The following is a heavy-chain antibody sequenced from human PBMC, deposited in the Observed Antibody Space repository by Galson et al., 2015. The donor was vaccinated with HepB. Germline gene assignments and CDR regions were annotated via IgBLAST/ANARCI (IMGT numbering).Heavy chain of an antibody. J-gene: IGHJ4*02. V-gene: IGHV3-48*01. CDR1: GFTLSDYS. D-gene: IGHD6-13*01. CDR3: ARGRSPPWGSGWYSEL. Sequence: SLRLSCAASGFTLSDYSFNWVRQAPGKGLEWLSYIRSAGDTIYYLDSVRGRFTISRDNANNSLYLQMDRLTVDDTGLYFCARGRSPPWGSGWYSELWGQGTLVTVSS. CDR2: IRSAGDTI.